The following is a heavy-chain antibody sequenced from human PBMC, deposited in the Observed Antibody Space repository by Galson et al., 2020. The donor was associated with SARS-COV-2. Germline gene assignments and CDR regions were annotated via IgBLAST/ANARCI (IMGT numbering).Heavy chain of an antibody. CDR3: ARFSYRSGYPSFDY. J-gene: IGHJ4*02. CDR1: GYTFTSNG. CDR2: NT. V-gene: IGHV1-18*01. D-gene: IGHD3-22*01. Sequence: ASVKVSCQASGYTFTSNGISWMRQAPGQGLEGMGWNTNYAQKFQGRVTMTTDTSTTTAYMELRGLRSDDTAVYYCARFSYRSGYPSFDYWGQGTLVTVSS.